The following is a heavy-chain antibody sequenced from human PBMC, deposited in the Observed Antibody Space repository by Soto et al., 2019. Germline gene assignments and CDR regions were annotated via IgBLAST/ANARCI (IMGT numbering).Heavy chain of an antibody. Sequence: QVQLVQSGAEVQKPGSSVKVSCKASGGTFSSYAISWVRQAPGQGLEWMGGIIPIFGTANYAQKFQGRVTITADESTSTDYMELSSLRSEDTAVYSCAKVQAYSYGPGAYFDYWGQGTLVTVSS. D-gene: IGHD5-18*01. CDR3: AKVQAYSYGPGAYFDY. CDR2: IIPIFGTA. V-gene: IGHV1-69*01. CDR1: GGTFSSYA. J-gene: IGHJ4*02.